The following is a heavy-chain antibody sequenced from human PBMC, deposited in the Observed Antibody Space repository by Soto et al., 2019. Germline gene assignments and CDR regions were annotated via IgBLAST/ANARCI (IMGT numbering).Heavy chain of an antibody. CDR2: IYPSGSA. J-gene: IGHJ6*02. CDR3: AREIFPYGMDV. V-gene: IGHV4-30-2*01. D-gene: IGHD3-3*01. CDR1: GGSINSGGYS. Sequence: PSETLSLTCGVSGGSINSGGYSWSWIRQPPGRGLEWIGNIYPSGSANYSPSLKTRVTISVDRSMNQFSLNLGSVTAADTAVYYCAREIFPYGMDVWGQGTTVTVSS.